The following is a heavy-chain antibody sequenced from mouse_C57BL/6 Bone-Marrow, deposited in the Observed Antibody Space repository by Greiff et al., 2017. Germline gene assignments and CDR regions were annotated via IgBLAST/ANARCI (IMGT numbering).Heavy chain of an antibody. V-gene: IGHV1-81*01. Sequence: VQLQQSGAELARPGASVKLSCKASGYTFTSYGIRWVKQRTGQGLEWIGEIYPRGGNTYYNEKFKGKATLTADKSSSTAYMQLRSLTSEDSAVDCCANISYHWYCDVWGTGTTVTVSS. CDR3: ANISYHWYCDV. J-gene: IGHJ1*03. CDR2: IYPRGGNT. CDR1: GYTFTSYG. D-gene: IGHD2-10*01.